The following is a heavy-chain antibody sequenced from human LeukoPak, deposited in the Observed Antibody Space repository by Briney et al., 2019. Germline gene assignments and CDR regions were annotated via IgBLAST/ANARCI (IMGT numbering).Heavy chain of an antibody. V-gene: IGHV3-30*18. CDR2: ISYDGSNK. J-gene: IGHJ4*02. D-gene: IGHD3-10*01. CDR1: GFTFSSYG. Sequence: PGRSLRLSCAASGFTFSSYGMHWVRQAPGKGLEWVAVISYDGSNKYYADSVKGRFTISRDNFKNTLYLQMNSLRAEDTAVYYCAKDWALAWFGEYLFDYWGQGTLVTVSS. CDR3: AKDWALAWFGEYLFDY.